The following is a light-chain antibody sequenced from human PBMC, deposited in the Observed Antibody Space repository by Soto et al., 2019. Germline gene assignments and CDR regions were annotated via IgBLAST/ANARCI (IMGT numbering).Light chain of an antibody. J-gene: IGKJ1*01. Sequence: IVLTQSPGTLSLSPGERATLSCRASQYVSTNLAWYQQQPGQPPRLLIYDISNRATGIPARFSGSGSETEFALTITSLQSEDFAVYYCQQYAVWPPQTFGQGTKVDNK. V-gene: IGKV3D-15*01. CDR1: QYVSTN. CDR2: DIS. CDR3: QQYAVWPPQT.